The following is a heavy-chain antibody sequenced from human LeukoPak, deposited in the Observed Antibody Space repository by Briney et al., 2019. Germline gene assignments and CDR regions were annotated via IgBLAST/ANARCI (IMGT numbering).Heavy chain of an antibody. CDR2: IVVGSGNT. Sequence: ASVKVSCKASGFTFTSSAVQWVQQARGQRLEWIGWIVVGSGNTNYAQKFQERVTITRDMSTSTAYMELSSLRSEDTAVYYCAADTSNGDYNYYYGMDVWGKGTTVTVSS. CDR1: GFTFTSSA. D-gene: IGHD4-17*01. CDR3: AADTSNGDYNYYYGMDV. V-gene: IGHV1-58*01. J-gene: IGHJ6*04.